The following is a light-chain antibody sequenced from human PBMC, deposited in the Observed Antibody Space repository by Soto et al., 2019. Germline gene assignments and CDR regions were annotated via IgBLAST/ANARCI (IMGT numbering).Light chain of an antibody. CDR3: QSYDSSLSVWM. CDR1: SSNIGAGYD. CDR2: GTI. V-gene: IGLV1-40*01. J-gene: IGLJ3*02. Sequence: QAVVTQPPSVSGAPGQRVTISCTGSSSNIGAGYDVHWYQQLPGTAPKLLIYGTIVRPSGVPDRFSGSKSGTSASLAITGLQAEDEADYYCQSYDSSLSVWMFGGGTKLTVL.